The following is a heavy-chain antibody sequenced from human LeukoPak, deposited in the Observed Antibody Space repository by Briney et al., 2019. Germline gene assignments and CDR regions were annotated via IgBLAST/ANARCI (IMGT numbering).Heavy chain of an antibody. Sequence: PGGSLRLSCAASGFTFSSYAMTWVRQAPGKGLEWVSVISGSGGTTYYADSVKGRFTISRDNSKDTLYLQMNSLRAEDTAVYYCTSDYYDSSGYYYFDYWGQGTLVTVSS. CDR1: GFTFSSYA. CDR3: TSDYYDSSGYYYFDY. V-gene: IGHV3-23*01. J-gene: IGHJ4*02. CDR2: ISGSGGTT. D-gene: IGHD3-22*01.